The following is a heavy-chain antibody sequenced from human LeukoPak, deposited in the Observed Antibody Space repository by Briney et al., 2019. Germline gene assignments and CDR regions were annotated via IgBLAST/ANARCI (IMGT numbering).Heavy chain of an antibody. CDR1: GFPFSEYS. CDR2: IGISSGNT. V-gene: IGHV3-11*06. CDR3: ARDHNYAFDN. Sequence: GGSLRLSCAASGFPFSEYSMNWVRQAPGKGLEWISYIGISSGNTKYADSVKGRFTVSGDNARNSLYLQMNSLRVKDTAVYYCARDHNYAFDNWGQGTLVTVSS. J-gene: IGHJ4*02. D-gene: IGHD1-1*01.